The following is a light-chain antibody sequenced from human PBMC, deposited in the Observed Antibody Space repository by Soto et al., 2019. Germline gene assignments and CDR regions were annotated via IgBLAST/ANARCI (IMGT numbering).Light chain of an antibody. CDR3: QQLNSYPPGFT. CDR2: AAS. Sequence: DIQLTQSPSFLSASVGDRVTITCRASQGISSYLAWYQQKPGKAPKLLIYAASTLQSGVPSRFSGSGSGTEFTLTFSRLQPEDFATYYCQQLNSYPPGFTFGPGTKVDIK. CDR1: QGISSY. J-gene: IGKJ3*01. V-gene: IGKV1-9*01.